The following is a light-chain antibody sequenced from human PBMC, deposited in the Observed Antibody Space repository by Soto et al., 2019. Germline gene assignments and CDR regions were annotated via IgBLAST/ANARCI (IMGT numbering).Light chain of an antibody. J-gene: IGKJ3*01. CDR3: QQRSNWPPA. Sequence: EIVLTQSPATLSVSPGERATLSCRASESVSSSYLAWYQQKPGQAPRLLIYGASTRATGIPARISGSGSGTEFTLTITSLQSEDFAVYYCQQRSNWPPAFGPGTKVDIK. V-gene: IGKV3-15*01. CDR1: ESVSSSY. CDR2: GAS.